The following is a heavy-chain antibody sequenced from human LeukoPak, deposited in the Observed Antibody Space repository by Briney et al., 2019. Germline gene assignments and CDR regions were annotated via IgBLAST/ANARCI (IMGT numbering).Heavy chain of an antibody. CDR1: GGSISSGDYY. V-gene: IGHV4-30-4*08. D-gene: IGHD6-6*01. J-gene: IGHJ2*01. CDR3: ARDPEGSSSSISGWYFDL. Sequence: PSETLSLTRTVSGGSISSGDYYWSWIRQPPGKGLEWIGYIYYSGSTYYNPSLKSRVTISVDTSKNQFSLKLSSVTAADTAVYYCARDPEGSSSSISGWYFDLWGRGTLLTVSS. CDR2: IYYSGST.